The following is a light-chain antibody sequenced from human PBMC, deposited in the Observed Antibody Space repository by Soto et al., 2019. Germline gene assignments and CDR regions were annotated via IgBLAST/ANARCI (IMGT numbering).Light chain of an antibody. CDR1: QSITRN. Sequence: EIVLTQSPSTLSLAPWERATLSCRASQSITRNLAGYQQKPVQSPRPLVLGTSSRARGCTARFTGSGSGTEFKLRISSLQSEDFGVYSCQQYPTWPRATLGGQTKV. CDR3: QQYPTWPRAT. CDR2: GTS. V-gene: IGKV3-15*01. J-gene: IGKJ4*01.